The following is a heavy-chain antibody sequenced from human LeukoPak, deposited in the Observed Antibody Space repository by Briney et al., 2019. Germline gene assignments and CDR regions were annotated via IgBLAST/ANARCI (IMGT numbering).Heavy chain of an antibody. Sequence: PGGSLRLSCAASGFTFSIYCMHWVRQAPGKGPMWVSRICPDGPVTNYADSVKARFSISRDNAGNTVYLQMNSLRAEDTAIYYCVRDFRSADYWGQGTLVTVSS. CDR1: GFTFSIYC. V-gene: IGHV3-74*01. CDR3: VRDFRSADY. J-gene: IGHJ4*02. CDR2: ICPDGPVT.